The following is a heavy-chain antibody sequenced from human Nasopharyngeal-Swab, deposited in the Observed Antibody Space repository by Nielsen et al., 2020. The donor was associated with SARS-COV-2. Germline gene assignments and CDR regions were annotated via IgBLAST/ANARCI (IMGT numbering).Heavy chain of an antibody. D-gene: IGHD2-2*01. CDR3: AKGRTYCSGTSCFSFDS. V-gene: IGHV3-23*01. CDR1: GFTFSSYA. Sequence: GESLKISCAASGFTFSSYAMGWVRQAPGKGLEWVSGISLSGGGTYYADSVKGRFTISRDNSKDTLNLQMHSLRAEDTAVYYCAKGRTYCSGTSCFSFDSWGQGTMVTVSS. CDR2: ISLSGGGT. J-gene: IGHJ4*02.